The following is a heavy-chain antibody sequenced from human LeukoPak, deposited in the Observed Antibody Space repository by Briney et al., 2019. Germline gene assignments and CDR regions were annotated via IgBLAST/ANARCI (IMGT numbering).Heavy chain of an antibody. CDR2: INHSGST. CDR1: GGSFSGYY. Sequence: PSETLSLTCAVYGGSFSGYYWSWIRQPPGKGLEWIGEINHSGSTNYNPSLKSRVTISVDTSKNQFSPKLSSVTAADTAVYYCARGAVAGTNWFDPWGQGTLVTVSS. V-gene: IGHV4-34*01. D-gene: IGHD6-19*01. CDR3: ARGAVAGTNWFDP. J-gene: IGHJ5*02.